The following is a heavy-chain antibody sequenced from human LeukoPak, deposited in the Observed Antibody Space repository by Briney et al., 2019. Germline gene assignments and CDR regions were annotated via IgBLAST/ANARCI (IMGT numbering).Heavy chain of an antibody. CDR1: GGSISSGDYY. V-gene: IGHV4-30-4*08. Sequence: SQTLSLTCTVSGGSISSGDYYWSWIRQPPGKGLEWIGYIYYSGSTYYNPSLKSRVTISVDTSRNQFSLKLSSVTAADTAVYYCARLSYSSSSCWFDPWGQGTLVTVSS. D-gene: IGHD6-6*01. CDR3: ARLSYSSSSCWFDP. J-gene: IGHJ5*02. CDR2: IYYSGST.